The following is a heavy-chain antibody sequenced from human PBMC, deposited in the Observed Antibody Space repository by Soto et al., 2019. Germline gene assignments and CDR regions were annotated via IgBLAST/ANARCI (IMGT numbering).Heavy chain of an antibody. J-gene: IGHJ4*02. D-gene: IGHD2-2*01. CDR2: IRQDGHEK. CDR3: ARDLPGYCSTINCYYYFDF. Sequence: EVQLVESGGALVQPGGSLRLSCAVSGFTFTSYSMSWVRQAPGEGLEWVANIRQDGHEKYYVDSVRGRFTISRDNAQNSLYLQMDSLRAEDTAMYYCARDLPGYCSTINCYYYFDFWGQGTLVTVSS. V-gene: IGHV3-7*03. CDR1: GFTFTSYS.